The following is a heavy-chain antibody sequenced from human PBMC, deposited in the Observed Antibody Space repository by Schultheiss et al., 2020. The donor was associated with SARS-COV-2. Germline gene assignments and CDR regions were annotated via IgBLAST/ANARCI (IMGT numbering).Heavy chain of an antibody. J-gene: IGHJ4*02. CDR2: ISWNGGST. CDR3: ARDLSGRDDY. CDR1: GFTFSSYA. Sequence: GGSLRLSCAASGFTFSSYAMHWVRLAPGKGLEWVSGISWNGGSTGYADSVKGRFTISRDNSKNTLYLQMNGLRAEDTAVYYCARDLSGRDDYWGQGTLVTVSS. V-gene: IGHV3-74*01. D-gene: IGHD1-26*01.